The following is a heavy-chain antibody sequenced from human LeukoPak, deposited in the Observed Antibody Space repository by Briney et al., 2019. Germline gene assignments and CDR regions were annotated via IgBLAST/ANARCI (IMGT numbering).Heavy chain of an antibody. Sequence: ASVKVSCKVSGYTLTELSMHWVRQAPGKGLEWMGGFDPEDGETIYAQKFQGRVTMTEDTSTDTAYMELSSLRSEDTAVYYCATSAALRFGEYGYGMDVWGQGTTVTVSS. CDR2: FDPEDGET. V-gene: IGHV1-24*01. CDR1: GYTLTELS. CDR3: ATSAALRFGEYGYGMDV. D-gene: IGHD3-10*01. J-gene: IGHJ6*02.